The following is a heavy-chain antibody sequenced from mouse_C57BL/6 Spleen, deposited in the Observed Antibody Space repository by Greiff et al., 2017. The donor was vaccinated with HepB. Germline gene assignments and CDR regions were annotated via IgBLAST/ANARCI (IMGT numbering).Heavy chain of an antibody. D-gene: IGHD1-1*01. Sequence: QVQLQQPGAELVKPGASVKLSCKASGYTFTSYWMHWVKQRPGQGLEWIGMIHPNSGSTNYNEKFKSKATLTVDKSSSTAYMQLSSLTSEDSAVYYCARGPHDYGSSYPWDFDVWGTGTTVTVSS. CDR3: ARGPHDYGSSYPWDFDV. J-gene: IGHJ1*03. V-gene: IGHV1-64*01. CDR2: IHPNSGST. CDR1: GYTFTSYW.